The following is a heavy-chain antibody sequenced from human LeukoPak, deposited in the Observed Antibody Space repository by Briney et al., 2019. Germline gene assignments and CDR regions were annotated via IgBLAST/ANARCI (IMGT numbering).Heavy chain of an antibody. Sequence: GESLKISCKGSGYRFTSYWIGWVRQMPGKGLEWMGIIYPGDSDTRYSPSFQGQVTVSADKPVSTAYLQWSSLKASDTAIYYCARVRRSSGWFGDYWGQGTLVTVSS. J-gene: IGHJ4*02. V-gene: IGHV5-51*01. CDR3: ARVRRSSGWFGDY. D-gene: IGHD6-19*01. CDR1: GYRFTSYW. CDR2: IYPGDSDT.